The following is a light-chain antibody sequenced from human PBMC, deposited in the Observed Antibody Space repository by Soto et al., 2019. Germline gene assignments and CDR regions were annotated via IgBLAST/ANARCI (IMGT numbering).Light chain of an antibody. CDR2: EGS. CDR1: SSDVGNDNP. J-gene: IGLJ2*01. Sequence: QSALTQPASVSGPPGQSITISCIGTSSDVGNDNPVSWYQQHPGKAPELMIYEGSKRPSGVSNRFSGSKSGNTASLTISGLQADDEADYYCRSYAGGSTFEVVFGGGTKLTVL. V-gene: IGLV2-23*03. CDR3: RSYAGGSTFEVV.